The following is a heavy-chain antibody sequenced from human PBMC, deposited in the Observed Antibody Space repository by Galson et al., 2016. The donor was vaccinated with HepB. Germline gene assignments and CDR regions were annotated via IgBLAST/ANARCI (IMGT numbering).Heavy chain of an antibody. CDR3: AKSFVKKDFWSYYLADAFDI. Sequence: SLRLSCAASGFTFTSYALSWVRQAPGRGLEWVSTLNGSGRKTYYADSAKGRFTISRDNSKNTLFLQMNSLRVEDTAVYYCAKSFVKKDFWSYYLADAFDIRGQGTTVTVST. J-gene: IGHJ3*02. CDR2: LNGSGRKT. CDR1: GFTFTSYA. V-gene: IGHV3-23*01. D-gene: IGHD3-3*01.